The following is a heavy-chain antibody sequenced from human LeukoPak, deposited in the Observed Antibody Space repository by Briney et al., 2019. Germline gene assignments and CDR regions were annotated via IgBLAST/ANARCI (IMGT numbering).Heavy chain of an antibody. CDR3: TRDGGSFCDFDY. CDR1: GFSFRNYA. Sequence: GGSLGLSCVASGFSFRNYAIHWVRQAPGKGLEYVSVINTDGRITYYADSVKGRFTISRDNSKNTVYLQMGSLRGEDMAVYYCTRDGGSFCDFDYGGQGALVTVSS. CDR2: INTDGRIT. V-gene: IGHV3-64*02. J-gene: IGHJ4*02. D-gene: IGHD1-26*01.